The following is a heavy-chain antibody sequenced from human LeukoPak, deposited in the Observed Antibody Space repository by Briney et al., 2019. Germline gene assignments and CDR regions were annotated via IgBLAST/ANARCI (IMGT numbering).Heavy chain of an antibody. V-gene: IGHV3-30*03. CDR2: LSYDGSDK. J-gene: IGHJ6*03. CDR3: ARGRQQLVLFSQRKFYMDV. D-gene: IGHD6-13*01. Sequence: GRSLRLSCAASGFSFSIYGMHWVRQAPGKGLEWVAVLSYDGSDKYYADSVKGRFTISRDNSRNTLYLQMNSLRTEDTAMYYCARGRQQLVLFSQRKFYMDVWGKGTTVTVSS. CDR1: GFSFSIYG.